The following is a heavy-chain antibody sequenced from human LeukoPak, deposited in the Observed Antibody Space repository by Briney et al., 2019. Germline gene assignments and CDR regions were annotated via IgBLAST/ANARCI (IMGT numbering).Heavy chain of an antibody. Sequence: SQTLSLTCAVSGGSISSYYWTWIRQSPAKGLEWIGYLDYSGSINYNPTLKSRVTISVDTSKNKVSLELRSLTAADTAVYYCASSPYSGSSYYYYGLDVWGQGNTVTGSS. CDR1: GGSISSYY. J-gene: IGHJ6*02. CDR2: LDYSGSI. V-gene: IGHV4-59*01. CDR3: ASSPYSGSSYYYYGLDV. D-gene: IGHD1-26*01.